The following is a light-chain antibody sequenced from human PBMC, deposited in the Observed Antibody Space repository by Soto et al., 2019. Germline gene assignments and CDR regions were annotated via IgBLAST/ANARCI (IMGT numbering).Light chain of an antibody. V-gene: IGKV2-28*01. Sequence: DIVLTQSPLSLPVTPGEPASLSCRSSQSLLHNNGYNYLDWYLRKPGQSPQLLIYLGSNRSSGVPGRFSGNGSGTDFTLKINRVEAEDVGVYYCMQALHTLTFCQGARLEI. CDR1: QSLLHNNGYNY. J-gene: IGKJ5*01. CDR3: MQALHTLT. CDR2: LGS.